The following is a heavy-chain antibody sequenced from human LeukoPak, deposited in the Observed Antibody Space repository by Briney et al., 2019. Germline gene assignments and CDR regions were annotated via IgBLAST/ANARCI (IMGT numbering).Heavy chain of an antibody. J-gene: IGHJ5*02. CDR2: IIPIFGTA. Sequence: SVKVSCKASGGTFSSYAISWVRQAPGKGLEWMGGIIPIFGTANYAQKFQGRVTITTDESTNTGYIELSSLRSEDTAVYHCARAGGYELNWFDPWGQGPLVTVSS. CDR1: GGTFSSYA. V-gene: IGHV1-69*05. D-gene: IGHD5-12*01. CDR3: ARAGGYELNWFDP.